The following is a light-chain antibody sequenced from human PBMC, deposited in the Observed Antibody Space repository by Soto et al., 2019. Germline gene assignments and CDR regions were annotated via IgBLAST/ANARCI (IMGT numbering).Light chain of an antibody. CDR3: IQDYNYPYT. CDR1: QAIKDD. CDR2: RSS. V-gene: IGKV1-6*01. J-gene: IGKJ2*01. Sequence: AIQMTQSPSSLSASVGDRVNITCRASQAIKDDLVWYQQRPGKAPKRLVYRSSRRQNGVPSRFSGSGSGTDCTLTISSRQPEDLATYYCIQDYNYPYTVGQGTKLE.